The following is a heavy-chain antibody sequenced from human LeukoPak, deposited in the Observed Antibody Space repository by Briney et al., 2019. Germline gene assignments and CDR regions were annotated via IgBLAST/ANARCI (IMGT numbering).Heavy chain of an antibody. CDR2: IIPIFGTA. J-gene: IGHJ6*02. CDR1: GGTFSSYA. D-gene: IGHD3-9*01. Sequence: GASVKVSCKASGGTFSSYAISWVRQAPGQGLEWMGGIIPIFGTANYAQKFQGRVTITADESTSTAYMELSSLRSEDTVVYYCARDVGILRYFDWLYYYYGMDVWGQGTTVTVSS. CDR3: ARDVGILRYFDWLYYYYGMDV. V-gene: IGHV1-69*13.